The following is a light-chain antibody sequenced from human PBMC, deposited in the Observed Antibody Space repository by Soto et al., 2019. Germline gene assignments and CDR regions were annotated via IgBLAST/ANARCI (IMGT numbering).Light chain of an antibody. CDR3: QQTYSTPPLS. Sequence: DIRMTQSPSSLSASVGDRVTITCRASQSVTTYLNWYQQKPGKAPKLLIYVASTLQSGVPSRFSGSGSGTDFALTISSLQPEDSATYFCQQTYSTPPLSFGGGTRMEIK. CDR2: VAS. J-gene: IGKJ4*01. CDR1: QSVTTY. V-gene: IGKV1-39*01.